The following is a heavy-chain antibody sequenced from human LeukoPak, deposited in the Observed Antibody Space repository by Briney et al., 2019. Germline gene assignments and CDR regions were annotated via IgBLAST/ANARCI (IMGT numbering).Heavy chain of an antibody. D-gene: IGHD5-18*01. CDR3: ASAYHFGYPT. CDR2: IYIDGSGT. V-gene: IGHV3-74*03. Sequence: GGSLRLSCAASGFTFSRFPMHWVRQAPGKGLMWISRIYIDGSGTTYADSVKGRFTISRDNAKNTLYLQMNSLKTEDTAIYYCASAYHFGYPTWGQGTLVTVSS. J-gene: IGHJ5*02. CDR1: GFTFSRFP.